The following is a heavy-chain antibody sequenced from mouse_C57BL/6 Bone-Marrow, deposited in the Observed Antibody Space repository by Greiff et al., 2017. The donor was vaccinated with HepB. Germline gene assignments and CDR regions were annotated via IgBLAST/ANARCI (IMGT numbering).Heavy chain of an antibody. CDR3: ARKIHGSGDVMDY. CDR2: IWTGGGT. J-gene: IGHJ4*01. CDR1: GFSLTSYA. Sequence: VKLVESGPGLVAPSQSLSITCTVSGFSLTSYAISWVRQPPGQGLEWLGVIWTGGGTTYNSALKSRLSSSKENSKSQVFLKMNSLQTDDTARYYCARKIHGSGDVMDYRGQGTAVTVAS. D-gene: IGHD3-2*02. V-gene: IGHV2-9-1*01.